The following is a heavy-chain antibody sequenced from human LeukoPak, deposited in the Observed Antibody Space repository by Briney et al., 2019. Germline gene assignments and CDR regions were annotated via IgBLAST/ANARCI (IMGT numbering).Heavy chain of an antibody. CDR3: ARARSIAVGSYYYGMDV. Sequence: SVKVSCKASGGTLSSYAISWVRQAPGQGLEWMGGIIPIFGTANYAQKFQGRVTITADESTSTAYMELSSLRSEDTAVYYCARARSIAVGSYYYGMDVWGQGTTVTVSS. D-gene: IGHD6-19*01. CDR2: IIPIFGTA. J-gene: IGHJ6*02. V-gene: IGHV1-69*13. CDR1: GGTLSSYA.